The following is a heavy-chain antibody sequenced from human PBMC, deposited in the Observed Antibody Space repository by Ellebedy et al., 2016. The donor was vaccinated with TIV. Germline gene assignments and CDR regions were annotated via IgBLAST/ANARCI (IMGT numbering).Heavy chain of an antibody. V-gene: IGHV3-74*01. Sequence: GGSLRLSXAASGFTFSSYWMHWVRQAPGKGLVWVSRINSDGSSTSYADSVKGRFTISRDNAENTLHLQMNSLRGEDTAVYYCAREGVWDGHDWGQGTLVTVSS. CDR3: AREGVWDGHD. CDR1: GFTFSSYW. J-gene: IGHJ4*02. CDR2: INSDGSST. D-gene: IGHD1-26*01.